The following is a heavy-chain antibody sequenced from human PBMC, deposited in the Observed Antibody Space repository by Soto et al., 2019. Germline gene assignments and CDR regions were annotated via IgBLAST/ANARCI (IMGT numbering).Heavy chain of an antibody. V-gene: IGHV4-59*01. CDR2: IYYSGST. Sequence: PSETLSLTCTVSGGSISSYYWSWIRQPPGKGLEWIGYIYYSGSTNYNPSLKSRVTISVDTSKNQFSLKLSSVTAADTAVYYCARWPPRGYYYDSSGYPLDYWGQGTRGTVSS. J-gene: IGHJ4*02. CDR3: ARWPPRGYYYDSSGYPLDY. CDR1: GGSISSYY. D-gene: IGHD3-22*01.